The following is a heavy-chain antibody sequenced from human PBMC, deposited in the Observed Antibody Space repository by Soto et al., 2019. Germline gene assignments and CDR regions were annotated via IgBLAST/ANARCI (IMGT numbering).Heavy chain of an antibody. V-gene: IGHV4-39*02. Sequence: PSETLSLTCTVSGGSISSSSYYWGWIRQPPGKGLEWIGSIYYSGSTYYNPSLKSRVTISVDTSKNQFSLKLSSVTAADTAVYYCARDCISTSCYAEDYYYGIEVCGQGTTVT. CDR3: ARDCISTSCYAEDYYYGIEV. J-gene: IGHJ6*02. D-gene: IGHD2-2*01. CDR1: GGSISSSSYY. CDR2: IYYSGST.